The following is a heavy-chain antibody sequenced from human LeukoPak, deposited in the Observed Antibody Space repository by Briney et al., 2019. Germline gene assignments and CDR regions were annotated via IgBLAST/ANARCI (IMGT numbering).Heavy chain of an antibody. CDR3: ARSSPGGWERNWFDH. CDR1: GDSFSSNSAA. Sequence: SQTLSLTCAISGDSFSSNSAAWNWIRQSPSRGLEWLGRTYYRSKLYNDYAVSVKSRITINPDTSKNQFSLKLNSVTPEDTAVYYCARSSPGGWERNWFDHWGQGTLVTVSS. J-gene: IGHJ5*02. CDR2: TYYRSKLYN. D-gene: IGHD6-19*01. V-gene: IGHV6-1*01.